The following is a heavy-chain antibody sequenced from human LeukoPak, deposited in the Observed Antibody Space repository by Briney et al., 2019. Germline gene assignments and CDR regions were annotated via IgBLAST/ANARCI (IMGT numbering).Heavy chain of an antibody. CDR3: ARGGLRYFDWLSPDF. J-gene: IGHJ4*02. D-gene: IGHD3-9*01. Sequence: PGGSLRLSCAASGFTFSSYGMDWVRQAPGKGLEWVSYISSSSSTISYADSVKGRFTISRDNSKNMLYLEMNGLRPEDTAVYFCARGGLRYFDWLSPDFWGRGTLVTVSA. CDR2: ISSSSSTI. CDR1: GFTFSSYG. V-gene: IGHV3-48*01.